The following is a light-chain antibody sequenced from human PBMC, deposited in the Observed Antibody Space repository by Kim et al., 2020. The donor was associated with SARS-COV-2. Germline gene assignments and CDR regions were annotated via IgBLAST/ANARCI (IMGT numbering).Light chain of an antibody. CDR3: QQYNGWPLT. V-gene: IGKV3-15*01. J-gene: IGKJ5*01. CDR1: QNVNSN. CDR2: GAS. Sequence: EIVMTQSPATLSVSPGERATLSCRASQNVNSNLAWYQQKPGQAPRLLIYGASTRATDIPARFSGSRSGTEFTLTIASLQSEDFAVYYCQQYNGWPLTFGQGTRLEIK.